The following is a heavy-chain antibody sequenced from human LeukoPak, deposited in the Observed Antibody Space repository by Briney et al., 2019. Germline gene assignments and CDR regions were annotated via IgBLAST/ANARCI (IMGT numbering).Heavy chain of an antibody. D-gene: IGHD3-10*01. V-gene: IGHV4-30-2*01. CDR3: ARFRGYYGSGSYYKWDYFDY. Sequence: SETLSLTCAVYGGSFSGYSWSWIRQLPGKGLEWIGYIYHSGSTYYNPSLKSRVTISVDRSKNQFSLKLSSVTAADTAVYYCARFRGYYGSGSYYKWDYFDYRAREPWSPSPQ. J-gene: IGHJ4*02. CDR1: GGSFSGYS. CDR2: IYHSGST.